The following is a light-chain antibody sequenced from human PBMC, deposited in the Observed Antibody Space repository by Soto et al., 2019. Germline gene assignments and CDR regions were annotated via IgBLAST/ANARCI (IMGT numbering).Light chain of an antibody. J-gene: IGKJ5*01. V-gene: IGKV3-15*01. Sequence: EIVLTQSKATLSLSPGERATLSCRVSQSVSANIAWYQQKPGQAPRLLIYGASTRATGIPARFSGSGSGTEFTLSISSLQSEDFAVYYCQQYKSWPPITFGQGTRLEIK. CDR1: QSVSAN. CDR3: QQYKSWPPIT. CDR2: GAS.